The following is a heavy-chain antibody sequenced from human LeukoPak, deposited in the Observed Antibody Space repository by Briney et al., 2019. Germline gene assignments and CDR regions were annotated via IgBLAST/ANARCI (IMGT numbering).Heavy chain of an antibody. CDR3: ARQFAEGVQLWLMDY. Sequence: GESLKISCKGSGYSFTSYWISWVRQMPGEGLEWMGRIDPSDSYTNYSPSFQGHVTISADKSISTAYLQWSSLKASDTAMYYCARQFAEGVQLWLMDYWGQGTLVTVSS. D-gene: IGHD5-18*01. V-gene: IGHV5-10-1*01. J-gene: IGHJ4*02. CDR2: IDPSDSYT. CDR1: GYSFTSYW.